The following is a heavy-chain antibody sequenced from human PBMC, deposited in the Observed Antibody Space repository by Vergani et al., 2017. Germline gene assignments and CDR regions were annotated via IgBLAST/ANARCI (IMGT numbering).Heavy chain of an antibody. D-gene: IGHD3-10*01. CDR1: NYPIGRVYF. V-gene: IGHV4-38-2*02. CDR2: IYHGGMT. Sequence: QVHLQELGPGLVKPSETLSLTCSVSNYPIGRVYFWGWIRRSPGKGLEYIASIYHGGMTYYNPSLKSRATISIETSENVFSLRLTSETAADTALYHCARQGGSGNYYHLFDSWGQGTLVIVSS. CDR3: ARQGGSGNYYHLFDS. J-gene: IGHJ4*02.